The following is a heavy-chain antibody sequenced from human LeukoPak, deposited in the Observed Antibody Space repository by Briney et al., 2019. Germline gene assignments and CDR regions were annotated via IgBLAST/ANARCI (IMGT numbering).Heavy chain of an antibody. D-gene: IGHD4-17*01. CDR1: GLSVSSTY. J-gene: IGHJ4*02. CDR3: VGEGKY. CDR2: IYSGGGT. Sequence: GGSLRLSCAASGLSVSSTYMTWVRQAPGKGLEWVSVIYSGGGTNYADSLKGQFSISRDNSKNTLYLQMNSLRAEDTAVYYCVGEGKYWGQGTLVTVSS. V-gene: IGHV3-53*01.